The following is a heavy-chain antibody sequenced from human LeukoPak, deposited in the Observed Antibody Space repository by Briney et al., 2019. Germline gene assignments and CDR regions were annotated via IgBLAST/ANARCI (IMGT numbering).Heavy chain of an antibody. CDR3: ARETYDSSGLDY. CDR2: INHSGST. J-gene: IGHJ4*02. V-gene: IGHV4-34*01. Sequence: RTSETLSLTCAVYGGSFSGYYWSWIRQPPGKGLEWIGEINHSGSTNYNPSLKSRVTISVDTSKNQFSLKLSSVTAADTAVYYCARETYDSSGLDYWGQGTLVTVSS. D-gene: IGHD3-22*01. CDR1: GGSFSGYY.